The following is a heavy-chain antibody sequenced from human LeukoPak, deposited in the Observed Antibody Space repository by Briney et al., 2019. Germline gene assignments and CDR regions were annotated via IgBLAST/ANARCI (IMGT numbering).Heavy chain of an antibody. J-gene: IGHJ4*02. CDR3: ARALSTVTTYFDS. CDR2: INPTGST. Sequence: SETLSLTCTVDGGSLSGYYWGWIRRPPGKGLEWIGEINPTGSTNYNPSLKSRVTISADTSKSQFSLELSSVTAADTAVFYCARALSTVTTYFDSWGQGTLVTVSS. D-gene: IGHD4-17*01. CDR1: GGSLSGYY. V-gene: IGHV4-34*01.